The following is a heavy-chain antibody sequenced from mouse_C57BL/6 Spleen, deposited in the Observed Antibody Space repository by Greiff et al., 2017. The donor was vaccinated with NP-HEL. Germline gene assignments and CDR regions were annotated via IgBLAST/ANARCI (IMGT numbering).Heavy chain of an antibody. V-gene: IGHV2-2*01. Sequence: QVQLQQSGPGLVQPSQSLSITCTVSGFSLTSYGVHWVRQSPGKGLEWLGVIWSGGSTDYNAAFISRLSISKDNSKSQVFFKMNSLQADDTAIYYCARIYDGPTGNYFDYWGQGTTLTVSS. J-gene: IGHJ2*01. CDR3: ARIYDGPTGNYFDY. CDR1: GFSLTSYG. D-gene: IGHD2-3*01. CDR2: IWSGGST.